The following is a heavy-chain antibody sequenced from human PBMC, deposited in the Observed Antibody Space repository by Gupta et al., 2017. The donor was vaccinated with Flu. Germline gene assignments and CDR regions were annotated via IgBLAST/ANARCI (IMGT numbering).Heavy chain of an antibody. J-gene: IGHJ3*02. V-gene: IGHV3-11*04. Sequence: QVQLVESGGGLVKPGGSLRLSCAAAGFTFSDYYMTWIRQAPGKRLELLAYISNTGSSIWYADSGKGRVTISRDNAKNSLDLQMNSLRAEETAVYDCARVVYCSGGSCKIFAFDIWGQGTMVTVSS. CDR2: ISNTGSSI. CDR3: ARVVYCSGGSCKIFAFDI. D-gene: IGHD2-15*01. CDR1: GFTFSDYY.